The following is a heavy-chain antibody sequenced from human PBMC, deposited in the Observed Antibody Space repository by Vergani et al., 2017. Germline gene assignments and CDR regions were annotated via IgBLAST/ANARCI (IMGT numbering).Heavy chain of an antibody. V-gene: IGHV3-21*01. J-gene: IGHJ4*02. CDR3: ARDGGYSGYDSYFDY. Sequence: EVQLVESGGGLVKPGGSLRLSCAASGFTFSSYSMNWVRQAPGKGLEWVSSISSSSSYIYYADSVKGRFTISRDNAKHSLYLQMNSLRAEDTAVYYCARDGGYSGYDSYFDYWGQGTLVTVSS. CDR2: ISSSSSYI. CDR1: GFTFSSYS. D-gene: IGHD5-12*01.